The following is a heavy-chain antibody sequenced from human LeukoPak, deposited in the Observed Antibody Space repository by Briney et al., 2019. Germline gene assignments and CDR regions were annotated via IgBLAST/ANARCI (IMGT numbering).Heavy chain of an antibody. CDR2: ISSSSSHI. D-gene: IGHD6-19*01. J-gene: IGHJ4*02. CDR1: GFTFSSFS. V-gene: IGHV3-21*01. CDR3: ARRVAGLFDY. Sequence: GGSLRLSCAASGFTFSSFSMNWVRQAPGKGLEWVSSISSSSSHIYYADSVKGRFTISRDNAKNSLYLKMNSLRAGDAAVYYCARRVAGLFDYWGQGTLVTGSS.